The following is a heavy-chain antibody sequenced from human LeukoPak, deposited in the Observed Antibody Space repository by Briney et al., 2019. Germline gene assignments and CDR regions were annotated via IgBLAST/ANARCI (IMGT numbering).Heavy chain of an antibody. CDR2: IYQSGST. V-gene: IGHV4-38-2*02. D-gene: IGHD3-22*01. Sequence: SETLSLTCTVSGYSISSGYYWGWIRQPPGKGLEWIGSIYQSGSTYYRPSLKSRVTISVDTSKNHFSLNLSSVTAADTAVYYCARERGYYYDSSGYYYFDYWGQGTLVTVSS. CDR3: ARERGYYYDSSGYYYFDY. J-gene: IGHJ4*02. CDR1: GYSISSGYY.